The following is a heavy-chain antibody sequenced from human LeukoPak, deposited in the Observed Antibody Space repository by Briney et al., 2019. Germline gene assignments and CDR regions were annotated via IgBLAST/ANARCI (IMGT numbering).Heavy chain of an antibody. CDR3: ARGGQGEGYFYFYFDV. CDR1: GYMFRNYW. D-gene: IGHD3-10*01. J-gene: IGHJ6*03. V-gene: IGHV5-51*01. Sequence: GESLKISCKGAGYMFRNYWIAWVRQMPGRGLEWMGSIDPEDSDTRYNPPFEGHVTISADKSTNTAYLQWTSLKASDTGIYFCARGGQGEGYFYFYFDVRGKGTTVIVSS. CDR2: IDPEDSDT.